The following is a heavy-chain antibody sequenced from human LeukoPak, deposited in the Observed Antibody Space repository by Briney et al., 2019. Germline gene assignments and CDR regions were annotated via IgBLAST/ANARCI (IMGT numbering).Heavy chain of an antibody. CDR3: ATNPYNGSYSDYYYYYMDV. D-gene: IGHD1-26*01. CDR1: AFTFSNYN. Sequence: GGSLRLSCAASAFTFSNYNMNWVRQAPGKGLEWVSSITSSGSYIYYADSVKGRFTISRDNAKNSLYLQLNSLRAEDTAVYYCATNPYNGSYSDYYYYYMDVWGKGTTVTVSS. J-gene: IGHJ6*03. V-gene: IGHV3-21*01. CDR2: ITSSGSYI.